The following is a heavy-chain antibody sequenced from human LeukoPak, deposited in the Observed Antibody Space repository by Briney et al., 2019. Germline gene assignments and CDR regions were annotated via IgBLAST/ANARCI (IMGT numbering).Heavy chain of an antibody. Sequence: SETLSLTCTVSGDSITSYYWSWIRQSPGKGLEWIGYIYYSGNTNYNPSLESRVTMSVDTSKNHFSLKLTSMAAADTAVYYCAIGRKFGSWYAFAIWGQGTVVIVSS. CDR2: IYYSGNT. J-gene: IGHJ3*02. CDR1: GDSITSYY. CDR3: AIGRKFGSWYAFAI. V-gene: IGHV4-59*01. D-gene: IGHD6-13*01.